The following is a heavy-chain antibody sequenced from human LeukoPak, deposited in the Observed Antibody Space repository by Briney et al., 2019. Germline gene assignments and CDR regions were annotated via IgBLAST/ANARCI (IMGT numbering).Heavy chain of an antibody. J-gene: IGHJ4*02. Sequence: PGGSLRLSCAASGFTFSNYVMSWVRQAPGKGLEWVSDINGSGGRTYYADSVKGRFTISRDNSKNTLYLQMNSLRAEDTAVYYCARGWYRSYSPLSFDYWGQGTLVTVSS. CDR3: ARGWYRSYSPLSFDY. CDR1: GFTFSNYV. D-gene: IGHD1-26*01. V-gene: IGHV3-23*01. CDR2: INGSGGRT.